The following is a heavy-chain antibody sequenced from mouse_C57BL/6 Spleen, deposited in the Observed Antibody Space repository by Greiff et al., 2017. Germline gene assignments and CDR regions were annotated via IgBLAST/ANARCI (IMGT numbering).Heavy chain of an antibody. Sequence: VKLQESGAELVKPGASVKISCKASVYAFRSYWMNWVKQRPGKGLEWLGQIYPGDGDTNYNGKFKGKATLTADKSSSTAYMQLSSLTSEDSAVYFCARAGGQGYFDYWGQGTTLTVSS. J-gene: IGHJ2*01. CDR2: IYPGDGDT. V-gene: IGHV1-80*01. CDR1: VYAFRSYW. CDR3: ARAGGQGYFDY. D-gene: IGHD1-1*02.